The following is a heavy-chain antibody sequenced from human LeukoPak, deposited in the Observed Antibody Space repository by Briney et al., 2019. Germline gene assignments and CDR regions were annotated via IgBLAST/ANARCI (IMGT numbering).Heavy chain of an antibody. V-gene: IGHV3-23*01. CDR2: ISGNGGST. J-gene: IGHJ4*02. CDR1: GFPFSSYA. Sequence: GGSLRLSYAASGFPFSSYAMSWVRQDPGKGLELVSAISGNGGSTYYAGSVKGRFTISRDNSKNTLYLQRNSLRAEDTAVYYCAKDHGYSYGPHYYFDYWGQGTLVTVSS. CDR3: AKDHGYSYGPHYYFDY. D-gene: IGHD5-18*01.